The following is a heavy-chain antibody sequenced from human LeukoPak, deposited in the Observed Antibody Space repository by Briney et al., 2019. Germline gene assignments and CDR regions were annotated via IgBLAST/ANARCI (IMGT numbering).Heavy chain of an antibody. CDR1: GGSISSYY. Sequence: SETLSLTCSVSGGSISSYYWSWIRQPAGKGLEWIGRIYTSGSTNYNPSLKSRLTMSVDTSKNQFSLKLSSVTAADTAVYYCATAYYGSGSYYALDYWGQGTLVTVSS. V-gene: IGHV4-4*07. CDR2: IYTSGST. CDR3: ATAYYGSGSYYALDY. J-gene: IGHJ4*02. D-gene: IGHD3-10*01.